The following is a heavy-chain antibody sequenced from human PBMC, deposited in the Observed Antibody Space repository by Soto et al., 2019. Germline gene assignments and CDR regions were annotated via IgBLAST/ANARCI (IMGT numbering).Heavy chain of an antibody. V-gene: IGHV4-31*03. J-gene: IGHJ5*02. CDR1: GGSINSGDYY. D-gene: IGHD1-7*01. CDR2: IYYSGNT. CDR3: ARDRITRTTFGGNWFDP. Sequence: SETLSLTCTVSGGSINSGDYYWSWIRQHPGKGLEWIGHIYYSGNTYYNPSLKSRVTISVDTSENHFSLKVKSVTAADTAVYYCARDRITRTTFGGNWFDPWGQGTLVTVSS.